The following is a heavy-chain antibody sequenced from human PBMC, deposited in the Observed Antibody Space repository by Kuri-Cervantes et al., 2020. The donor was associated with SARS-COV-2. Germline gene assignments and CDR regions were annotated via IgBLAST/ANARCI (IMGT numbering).Heavy chain of an antibody. D-gene: IGHD7-27*01. CDR2: IYYSGST. V-gene: IGHV4-39*07. J-gene: IGHJ4*02. CDR1: GGSISSSGYY. Sequence: GSLRLSCTVSGGSISSSGYYWGWIRQPPGKGLEWIGSIYYSGSTYYNPSLKSRVTISVDTSKNQFSLKLSSVTAADTAVYYCARVNWGFDYWGQGTLVTVSS. CDR3: ARVNWGFDY.